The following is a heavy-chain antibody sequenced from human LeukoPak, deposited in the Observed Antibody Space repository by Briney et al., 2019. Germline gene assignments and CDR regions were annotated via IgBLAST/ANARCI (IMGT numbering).Heavy chain of an antibody. V-gene: IGHV1-24*01. CDR2: FDPEDGET. J-gene: IGHJ4*02. CDR3: ATAARPYYYGSGRGGDFDY. D-gene: IGHD3-10*01. Sequence: ASVKVSCKVSGYTLTELSMHWVRQAPGKGLEWMGGFDPEDGETIYAQKFQGRVTMTEDTSTDTAYMELSSLRSEDTAVYYCATAARPYYYGSGRGGDFDYWGQGTLVTVSS. CDR1: GYTLTELS.